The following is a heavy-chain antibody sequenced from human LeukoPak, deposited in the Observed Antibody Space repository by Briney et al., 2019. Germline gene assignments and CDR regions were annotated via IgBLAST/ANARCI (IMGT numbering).Heavy chain of an antibody. CDR3: ARAESSSSPTDY. D-gene: IGHD6-6*01. J-gene: IGHJ4*02. Sequence: PGGSLRLSCAASGFTFSSYTMNWVRQAPGKGLEWVSSISSSSNYIYYVDSVKGRFTISRDNAKNSLYLQMNSLRAEDTAVYYCARAESSSSPTDYWGQGTLVTVSS. V-gene: IGHV3-21*01. CDR1: GFTFSSYT. CDR2: ISSSSNYI.